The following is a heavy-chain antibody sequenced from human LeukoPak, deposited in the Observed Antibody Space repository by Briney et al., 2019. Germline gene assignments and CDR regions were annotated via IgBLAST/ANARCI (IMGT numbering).Heavy chain of an antibody. Sequence: GGSLRLSCAASGFTFSSYWMHWVRQAPGKGLVWVSRINSDGSSTSYADSVKGRFTISRDNAKNSLYLQMNNLRADDTAVYYWTRDTDGSLDYWGQGILVTVAS. V-gene: IGHV3-74*01. CDR1: GFTFSSYW. D-gene: IGHD1-26*01. CDR2: INSDGSST. CDR3: TRDTDGSLDY. J-gene: IGHJ4*02.